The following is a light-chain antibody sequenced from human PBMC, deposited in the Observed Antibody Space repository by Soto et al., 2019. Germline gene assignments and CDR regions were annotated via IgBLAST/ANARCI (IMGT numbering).Light chain of an antibody. V-gene: IGKV3-11*01. CDR1: QSVNSN. Sequence: EIVLTQSPAALSLSPGERATLSCRASQSVNSNLAWYQQKPGQAPSLIIYDASNRATGIPARFGGSGSGTDFTLIISSLEPEDFAVYYCQQRSNWPLTFGQGTRLEIK. CDR2: DAS. J-gene: IGKJ5*01. CDR3: QQRSNWPLT.